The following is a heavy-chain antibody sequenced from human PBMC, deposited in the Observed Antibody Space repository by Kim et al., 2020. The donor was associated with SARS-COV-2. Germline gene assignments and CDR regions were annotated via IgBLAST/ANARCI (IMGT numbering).Heavy chain of an antibody. Sequence: YAQKFQGRVTITADESTSTAYMGLSSLRSEDAAVYYCARIAAAGIRSVDYWGQGTLVTVSS. J-gene: IGHJ4*02. D-gene: IGHD6-13*01. V-gene: IGHV1-69*01. CDR3: ARIAAAGIRSVDY.